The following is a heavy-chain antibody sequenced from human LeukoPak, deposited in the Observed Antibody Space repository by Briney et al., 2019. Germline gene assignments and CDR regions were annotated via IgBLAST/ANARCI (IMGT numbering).Heavy chain of an antibody. CDR1: GFTFSTYT. V-gene: IGHV3-21*01. CDR3: ARDLYCSTTSCTDAFDI. Sequence: GGSLRLSCAASGFTFSTYTMNWVRQAPGKGLEWVSSISYSGFYIYYADSVKGRFTISGDNAKNALYLQMSSLRAEDTAVYYCARDLYCSTTSCTDAFDIWGQGTKVTASS. D-gene: IGHD2-2*01. CDR2: ISYSGFYI. J-gene: IGHJ3*02.